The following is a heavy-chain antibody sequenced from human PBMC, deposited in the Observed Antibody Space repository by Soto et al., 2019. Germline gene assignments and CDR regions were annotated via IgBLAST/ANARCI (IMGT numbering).Heavy chain of an antibody. CDR2: ISWDGGST. CDR1: GFTSDDYA. Sequence: GGSLRLSCAASGFTSDDYAMHWVRQAPGKGLEWVSLISWDGGSTYYADSVKGRFTISRDNSKNSLYLQMNSLRTEDTALYYCAKDIWGKWELSFGRYYYYGMDVWGQGTTVTVSS. CDR3: AKDIWGKWELSFGRYYYYGMDV. D-gene: IGHD1-26*01. J-gene: IGHJ6*02. V-gene: IGHV3-43*01.